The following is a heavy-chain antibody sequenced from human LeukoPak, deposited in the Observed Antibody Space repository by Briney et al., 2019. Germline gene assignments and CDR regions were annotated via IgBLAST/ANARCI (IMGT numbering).Heavy chain of an antibody. V-gene: IGHV4-34*01. J-gene: IGHJ4*02. CDR2: INHSGST. CDR1: GGSFSGYY. D-gene: IGHD6-6*01. CDR3: ARGLAARPLDY. Sequence: SGTLSLTCAVYGGSFSGYYWSWIRQPPGKGLEWIGEINHSGSTNYNPSLKSRVTISVDTSKNQFSLKLSPVTAADTAVYYCARGLAARPLDYWGQGTLVTVSS.